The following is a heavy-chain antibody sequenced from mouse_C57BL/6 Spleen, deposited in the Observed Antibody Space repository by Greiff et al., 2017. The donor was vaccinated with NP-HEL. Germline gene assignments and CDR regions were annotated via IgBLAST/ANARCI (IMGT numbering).Heavy chain of an antibody. CDR1: GYTFTDYY. D-gene: IGHD1-1*01. J-gene: IGHJ2*01. CDR3: ARRGYYGLDY. V-gene: IGHV1-26*01. CDR2: INPNNGGT. Sequence: VQLQQSGPELVKPGASVKISCKASGYTFTDYYMNWVKQSHGKSLEWIGDINPNNGGTSYNQKFKGKATLTVDKSSSTAYMELRSLTSEDSAVYYCARRGYYGLDYWGQGTTLTVSS.